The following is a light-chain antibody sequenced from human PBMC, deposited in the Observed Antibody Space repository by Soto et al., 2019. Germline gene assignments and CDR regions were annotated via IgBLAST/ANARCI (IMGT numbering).Light chain of an antibody. J-gene: IGKJ1*01. V-gene: IGKV1-39*01. CDR1: QSISSY. CDR3: HQDGSPPRT. CDR2: AAS. Sequence: DIQMTQSPCSLSASVGDRVTITCRASQSISSYLNWYQQKPGKAPKLLIYAASSLQSGVPTRFSGSGSGTDFTLTISILEPEDFAVYYCHQDGSPPRTFGQGTTVDIK.